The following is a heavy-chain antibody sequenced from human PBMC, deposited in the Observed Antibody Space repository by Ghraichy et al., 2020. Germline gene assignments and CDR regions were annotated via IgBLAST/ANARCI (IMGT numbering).Heavy chain of an antibody. CDR2: ISSSSSTI. CDR1: GFTFSSYS. D-gene: IGHD4-17*01. V-gene: IGHV3-48*02. J-gene: IGHJ3*02. Sequence: GESLNISCAASGFTFSSYSMNWVRQAPGKGLEWVSYISSSSSTIYYADSVKGRFTISRDNAKNSLYLQMNSLRDEDTAVYYCASPGGTSPVTTISPTDAFDIWGQGTMVTVSS. CDR3: ASPGGTSPVTTISPTDAFDI.